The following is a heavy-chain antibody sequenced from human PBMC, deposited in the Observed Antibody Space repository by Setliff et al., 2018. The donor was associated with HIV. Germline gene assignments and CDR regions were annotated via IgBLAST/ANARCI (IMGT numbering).Heavy chain of an antibody. J-gene: IGHJ4*02. V-gene: IGHV4-4*07. D-gene: IGHD3-10*01. Sequence: SETLSLTCSVSGDSFSGYYWNWIRQPAGKGLEWIGRIYTSGSTNYNPSLKSRVTMSVDTSKNQFSLKLSSVTAADTAVYYCARAHPSGGFDYWGQGTLVTVSS. CDR1: GDSFSGYY. CDR3: ARAHPSGGFDY. CDR2: IYTSGST.